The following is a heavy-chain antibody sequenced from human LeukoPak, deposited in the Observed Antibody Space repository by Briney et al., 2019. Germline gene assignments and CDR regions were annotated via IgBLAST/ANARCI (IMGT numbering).Heavy chain of an antibody. J-gene: IGHJ3*02. Sequence: GGSLRLSCAASGFAFSSYAMHWVRQAPGKGLEWVAVISYGGSNKYYADSVKGRFTISRDNSKNSLYLQMNSLRAEDTAVYYCARANQWLSDAFDIWGQGTMVTVSS. CDR3: ARANQWLSDAFDI. V-gene: IGHV3-30*04. CDR1: GFAFSSYA. CDR2: ISYGGSNK. D-gene: IGHD6-19*01.